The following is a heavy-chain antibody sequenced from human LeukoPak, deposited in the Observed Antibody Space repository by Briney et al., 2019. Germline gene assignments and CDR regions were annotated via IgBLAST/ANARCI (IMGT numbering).Heavy chain of an antibody. D-gene: IGHD5-24*01. CDR2: IGSSGGSR. V-gene: IGHV3-48*03. CDR3: ARGDGDAFDI. Sequence: PGGSLRLSCAASGFTFSSYEMDWVRRAPGKGLEWVSYIGSSGGSRYYADSVKGRFTSSRDNAKNSLYLQMNSLRVEDTAVYNCARGDGDAFDIWGQGTMVSVSS. CDR1: GFTFSSYE. J-gene: IGHJ3*02.